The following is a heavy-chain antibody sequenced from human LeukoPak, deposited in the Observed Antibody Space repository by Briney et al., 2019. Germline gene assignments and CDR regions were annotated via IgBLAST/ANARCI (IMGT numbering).Heavy chain of an antibody. CDR2: IYTSGTT. D-gene: IGHD3-10*01. CDR3: ARVKGIRVDYYVDY. J-gene: IGHJ4*02. CDR1: GASISSYY. V-gene: IGHV4-4*07. Sequence: SETLSLTCTVSGASISSYYWSWIRQPAGKGLEYIGRIYTSGTTNYNPSLKSRVIMSVDTSKNQFSLKLSSVTAADTAVYYCARVKGIRVDYYVDYWGQGTLVTVSS.